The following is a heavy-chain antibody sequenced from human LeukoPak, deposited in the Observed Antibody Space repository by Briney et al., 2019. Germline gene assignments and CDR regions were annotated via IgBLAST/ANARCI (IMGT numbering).Heavy chain of an antibody. CDR3: AKDIGGTYSSGWTD. Sequence: GGSLRLPCAASGFTFDDYTMHWVRQAPGKGLEWVSLISWDGGSTYYADFVKGRFSISRDNSKKSLYLQMNSLKTEDTALYYCAKDIGGTYSSGWTDWGQGTLVTVSS. J-gene: IGHJ4*02. D-gene: IGHD6-19*01. V-gene: IGHV3-43*01. CDR2: ISWDGGST. CDR1: GFTFDDYT.